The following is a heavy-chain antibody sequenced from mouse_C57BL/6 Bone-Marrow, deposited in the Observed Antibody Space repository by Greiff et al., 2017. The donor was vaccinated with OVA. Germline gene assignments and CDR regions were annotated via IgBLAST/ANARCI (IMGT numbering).Heavy chain of an antibody. V-gene: IGHV1-64*01. CDR2: IHPNSGST. Sequence: QVQLQQSGAELVKPGASVKLSCKASGYPFTSYWMHWVKQRPGQGLEWIGMIHPNSGSTNYNEKFKSKATLTVDKSSSTAYMQLSSLTSEDSAVYYCAREGYYQTWFAYWGQGTLVTVSA. CDR3: AREGYYQTWFAY. CDR1: GYPFTSYW. D-gene: IGHD2-3*01. J-gene: IGHJ3*01.